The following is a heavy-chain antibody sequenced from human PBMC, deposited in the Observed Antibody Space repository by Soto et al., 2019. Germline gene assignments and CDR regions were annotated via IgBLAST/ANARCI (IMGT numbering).Heavy chain of an antibody. J-gene: IGHJ4*02. V-gene: IGHV1-2*04. CDR3: ARDRRGHSSGWNPYYFDY. CDR2: INPNSGGT. D-gene: IGHD6-19*01. Sequence: SVKVSCKASGYTFTGYYMHWVRQAPGQGLEWMGWINPNSGGTNYAQKFQGWVTMTRDTSISTAYMELSRLRSDDTAVYYCARDRRGHSSGWNPYYFDYWGQGTLVTVSS. CDR1: GYTFTGYY.